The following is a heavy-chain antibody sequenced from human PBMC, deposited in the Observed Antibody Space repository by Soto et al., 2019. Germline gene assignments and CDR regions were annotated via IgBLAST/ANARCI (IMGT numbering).Heavy chain of an antibody. J-gene: IGHJ6*04. CDR2: ISGRGTSP. CDR3: ARFELTQDWTMGYYYYYGMDV. CDR1: GFRFSNYA. D-gene: IGHD1-1*01. V-gene: IGHV3-23*01. Sequence: PGGSLRLSCTASGFRFSNYAMSWVRQAPGKGLEWVSGISGRGTSPYYADSVKGRFTISRDNSKNTLYLQMNSLRVEDTAVYYCARFELTQDWTMGYYYYYGMDVWDKGTTVTVSS.